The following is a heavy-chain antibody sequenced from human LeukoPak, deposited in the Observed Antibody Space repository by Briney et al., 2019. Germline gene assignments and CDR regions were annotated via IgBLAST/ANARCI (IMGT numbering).Heavy chain of an antibody. CDR3: ARTYYYDSSGPSGDAFDI. Sequence: ASVKVSCKASGYTFTSYGISWVRQAPGQGLEWMGWISAYNGNTNYAQKLQGRVTMTTDTSTSTAYMGLRSLRSDDTAVYYCARTYYYDSSGPSGDAFDIWGQGTMVTVSS. D-gene: IGHD3-22*01. CDR2: ISAYNGNT. J-gene: IGHJ3*02. V-gene: IGHV1-18*01. CDR1: GYTFTSYG.